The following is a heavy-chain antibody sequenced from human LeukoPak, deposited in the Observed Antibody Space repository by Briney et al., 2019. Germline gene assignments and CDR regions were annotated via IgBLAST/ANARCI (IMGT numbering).Heavy chain of an antibody. CDR1: GFTFDDYA. V-gene: IGHV3-9*03. Sequence: PGGSLRLSCAASGFTFDDYAMHWVRQAPGKGLEWVSGISWNSGSIGYADSVKGRFTISRDNAKNSLYLQMNSLRAEDMALYYCAKSDRAYSGSYSDASDIWGQGTMVTVSS. D-gene: IGHD1-26*01. CDR2: ISWNSGSI. J-gene: IGHJ3*02. CDR3: AKSDRAYSGSYSDASDI.